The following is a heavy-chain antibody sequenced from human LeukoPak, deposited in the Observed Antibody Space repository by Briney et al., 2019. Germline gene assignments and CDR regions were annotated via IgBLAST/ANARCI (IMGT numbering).Heavy chain of an antibody. J-gene: IGHJ4*02. D-gene: IGHD3-22*01. V-gene: IGHV3-7*04. CDR2: IKQDGSEK. Sequence: WGSLRLSCAASGFTFKSYWMSWVRQAPGKGLEWVANIKQDGSEKFYVDSVKGRFTISRDNAKSSLFLQMNSLRAEDTAVYYCAGGFIYYDTSGQEYWGQGTLVTVSS. CDR1: GFTFKSYW. CDR3: AGGFIYYDTSGQEY.